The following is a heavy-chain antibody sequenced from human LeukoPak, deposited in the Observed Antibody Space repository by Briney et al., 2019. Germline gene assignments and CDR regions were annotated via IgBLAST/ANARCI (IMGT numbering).Heavy chain of an antibody. J-gene: IGHJ4*02. V-gene: IGHV3-7*01. D-gene: IGHD5-18*01. CDR3: AREGYSYGYVGEPNDY. Sequence: GSLRLSCAASGFTFSSYWMSWVRQAPGKGLEWVANIKQDGSEKYYVDSVKGRFTISRDNAKNSLYLQMNSLRAEDTAVYYCAREGYSYGYVGEPNDYWGQGTLVTVSS. CDR1: GFTFSSYW. CDR2: IKQDGSEK.